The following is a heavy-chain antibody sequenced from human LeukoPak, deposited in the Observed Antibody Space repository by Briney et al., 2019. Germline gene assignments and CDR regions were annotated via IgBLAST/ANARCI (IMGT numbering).Heavy chain of an antibody. CDR1: GFTFSRYW. J-gene: IGHJ6*02. D-gene: IGHD3-16*01. CDR2: IRQDGGEI. Sequence: TGGSLRLSCAASGFTFSRYWMSWVRQVPRKGLEWVANIRQDGGEIYYVDSVKGRFTISRDNAKNSLYLQMSNLRAEDTAVYFCARGGGLDVWGQGATVTVSS. CDR3: ARGGGLDV. V-gene: IGHV3-7*03.